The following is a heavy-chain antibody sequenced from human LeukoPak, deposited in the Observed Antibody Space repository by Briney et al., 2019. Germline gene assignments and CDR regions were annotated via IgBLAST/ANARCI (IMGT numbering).Heavy chain of an antibody. CDR1: GYTLSGYG. Sequence: ASVKVSCKPSGYTLSGYGTSWVRRAPGQGLEWMGWISAYNGNTNYAQKFQDRVTMTTDTSTTTAYMELRSLRSDDTAVYYCATSVAGSFQLPTSNWFVRWGQGTPITVSS. CDR3: ATSVAGSFQLPTSNWFVR. V-gene: IGHV1-18*01. D-gene: IGHD3-10*01. J-gene: IGHJ5*02. CDR2: ISAYNGNT.